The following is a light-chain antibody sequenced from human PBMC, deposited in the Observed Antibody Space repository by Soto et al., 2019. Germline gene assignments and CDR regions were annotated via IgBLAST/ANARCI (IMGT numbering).Light chain of an antibody. Sequence: ESVLAQSPTTLYLSPGERATISDRASQSVSSYLAWYQQKPGQAPRLLIYDASNRATGIPARFSGSGSGTDFTLTISSLEPEDFAVYYCQQRSNWLITFGQGTRLEI. J-gene: IGKJ5*01. V-gene: IGKV3-11*01. CDR2: DAS. CDR3: QQRSNWLIT. CDR1: QSVSSY.